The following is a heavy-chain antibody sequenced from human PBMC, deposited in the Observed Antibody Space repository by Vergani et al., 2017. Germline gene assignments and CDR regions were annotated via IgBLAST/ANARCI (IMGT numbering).Heavy chain of an antibody. CDR1: GFTFSSYW. CDR2: IKQDGSEK. D-gene: IGHD3-22*01. V-gene: IGHV3-7*01. CDR3: ASTRRHDDSSGYYYYFDY. J-gene: IGHJ4*02. Sequence: EVQLVESGGGLVQPGGSLRLSCAASGFTFSSYWMSWVRQAPGKGLEWVANIKQDGSEKYYVDSVKGRFTISRDNAKNSLYLQMNSLRAEDTAVYYCASTRRHDDSSGYYYYFDYWGQGTLVTVSS.